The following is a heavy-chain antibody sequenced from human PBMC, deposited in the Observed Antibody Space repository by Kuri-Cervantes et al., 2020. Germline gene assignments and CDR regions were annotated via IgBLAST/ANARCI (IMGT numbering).Heavy chain of an antibody. Sequence: ETLSLTCAASGFTFSSHAMSWVRQAPGKGLEWVSAISGSGGSTYYADSVKGRFTISRDNSKNALYLQMNSLRAEDTAVYYCAKKVFDYWGQGTLVTVSS. CDR3: AKKVFDY. CDR2: ISGSGGST. CDR1: GFTFSSHA. J-gene: IGHJ4*02. V-gene: IGHV3-23*01.